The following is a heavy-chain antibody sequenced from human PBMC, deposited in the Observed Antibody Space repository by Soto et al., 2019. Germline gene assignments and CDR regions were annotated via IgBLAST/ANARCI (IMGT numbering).Heavy chain of an antibody. J-gene: IGHJ6*02. CDR2: INPNSGGT. CDR3: AISNVSNYYDSSGYYTRDYGMDV. V-gene: IGHV1-2*04. D-gene: IGHD3-22*01. CDR1: GYTFTGYY. Sequence: GASVKVSCKASGYTFTGYYMHWVRQAPGQGLEWMGWINPNSGGTNYAQKFQGWVTMTRDTSISTAYMELSRLRSDDTAVHYCAISNVSNYYDSSGYYTRDYGMDVWGQGTTVTVSS.